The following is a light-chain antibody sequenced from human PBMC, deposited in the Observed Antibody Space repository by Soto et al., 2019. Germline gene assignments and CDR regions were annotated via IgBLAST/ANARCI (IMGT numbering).Light chain of an antibody. Sequence: EIVLTQSPATLSLSPGERATLSCRASQSVSSYLAWYQQKPGQAPRLLIYDACNRATGIPARFSGSGSGTDFTLTSSSLEPEDFAVYYCQQRSNVPITFGQGTRLESK. CDR1: QSVSSY. CDR3: QQRSNVPIT. CDR2: DAC. V-gene: IGKV3-11*01. J-gene: IGKJ5*01.